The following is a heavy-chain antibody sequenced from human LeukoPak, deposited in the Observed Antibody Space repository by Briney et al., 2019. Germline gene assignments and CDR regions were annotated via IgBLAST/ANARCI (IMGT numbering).Heavy chain of an antibody. Sequence: ASVKVSCKASGYTFSSYDINWVRKAPGQGLEWMGWMNPISGNTGYAQTLQGRLTMTRNTSISTAYMELSSLRSEDTAVYYCARGIIAAAPLVWGQGTLVTVSS. V-gene: IGHV1-8*01. CDR1: GYTFSSYD. J-gene: IGHJ4*02. CDR3: ARGIIAAAPLV. CDR2: MNPISGNT. D-gene: IGHD6-13*01.